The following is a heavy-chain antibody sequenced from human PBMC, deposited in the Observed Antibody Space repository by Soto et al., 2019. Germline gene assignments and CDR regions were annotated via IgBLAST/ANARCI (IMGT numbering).Heavy chain of an antibody. D-gene: IGHD5-12*01. J-gene: IGHJ6*02. CDR3: ARDRDGYNYYYYGMDV. CDR2: IWYDGSNK. Sequence: VQLLESGGGVVQPGRSLRLSCAASGFTFSSYGMHWVRQAPGKGLEWVAVIWYDGSNKYYADSVKGRFTISRDNSKNTLYLQMNSLRAEDTAVYYCARDRDGYNYYYYGMDVWGQGTTVTVSS. CDR1: GFTFSSYG. V-gene: IGHV3-33*01.